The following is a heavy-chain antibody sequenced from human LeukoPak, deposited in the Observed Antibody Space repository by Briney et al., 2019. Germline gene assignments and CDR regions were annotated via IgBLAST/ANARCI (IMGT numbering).Heavy chain of an antibody. CDR3: ARATYCSSTSCYMGKGNFDY. Sequence: SETLSLTWAVYGGSFSGYYWSWIRRPPGKGLEWIGEINHSGSTNYNPSLKSRVTISVDTSKNQFSLKLSSVTAADTAVYYCARATYCSSTSCYMGKGNFDYWGQGTLVTVSS. V-gene: IGHV4-34*01. CDR1: GGSFSGYY. J-gene: IGHJ4*02. CDR2: INHSGST. D-gene: IGHD2-2*02.